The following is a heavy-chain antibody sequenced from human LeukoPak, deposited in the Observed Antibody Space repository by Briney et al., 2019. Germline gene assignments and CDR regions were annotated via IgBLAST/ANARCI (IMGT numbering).Heavy chain of an antibody. CDR2: INHSGST. CDR1: GASFSAYY. CDR3: ARGRHYYDSSGYYYNY. D-gene: IGHD3-22*01. Sequence: SETQSLTCAVYGASFSAYYWSWIRQPPGKGLEWIGEINHSGSTNYNPSLKSRVTISVDTSKNQFSLKLSSVTAADTAVYYCARGRHYYDSSGYYYNYWGQGTLVTVSS. J-gene: IGHJ4*02. V-gene: IGHV4-34*01.